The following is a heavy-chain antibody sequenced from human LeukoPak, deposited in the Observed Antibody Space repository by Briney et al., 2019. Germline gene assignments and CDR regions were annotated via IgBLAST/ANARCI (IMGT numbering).Heavy chain of an antibody. J-gene: IGHJ5*02. Sequence: GGTLRLSCVASGFIFSSYGMSWVRQAPGKGLEWVSAISGSGGTTYYAGSVKGRFTISRDNSKNTLYLQMNSLRAEDTAVYYCARDSVELTSCYLGPCGWFDPWGQGTLVTVSS. CDR1: GFIFSSYG. CDR3: ARDSVELTSCYLGPCGWFDP. D-gene: IGHD2-2*01. CDR2: ISGSGGTT. V-gene: IGHV3-23*01.